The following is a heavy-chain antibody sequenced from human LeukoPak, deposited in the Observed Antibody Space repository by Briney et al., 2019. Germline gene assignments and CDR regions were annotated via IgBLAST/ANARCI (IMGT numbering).Heavy chain of an antibody. D-gene: IGHD5-24*01. V-gene: IGHV4-59*08. CDR3: ARSPLESRRDAYNFYFDY. Sequence: SETLSLTCSVSGASIISYHWSWVRQPPGKGLEWIGFVHYSGSTNYNPSLKSRVTISADTSKNQFSLSLTPVTAADTAHYYCARSPLESRRDAYNFYFDYWGQGALVTVSS. J-gene: IGHJ4*02. CDR1: GASIISYH. CDR2: VHYSGST.